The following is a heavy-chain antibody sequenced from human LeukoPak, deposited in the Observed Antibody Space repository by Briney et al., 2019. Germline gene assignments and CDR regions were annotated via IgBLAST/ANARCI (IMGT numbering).Heavy chain of an antibody. CDR1: GGSFSGYY. J-gene: IGHJ6*02. D-gene: IGHD2-15*01. CDR3: ARGPGYCSGGSCYSGPRYYGMDV. V-gene: IGHV4-34*01. Sequence: SETLSLTCAVYGGSFSGYYWSWIRQPPGKGLEWIGEIYHSGSTNYNPSLKSRVTISVDKSKNQFSLKLSSVTAADTAVYYCARGPGYCSGGSCYSGPRYYGMDVWGQGTTVTVSS. CDR2: IYHSGST.